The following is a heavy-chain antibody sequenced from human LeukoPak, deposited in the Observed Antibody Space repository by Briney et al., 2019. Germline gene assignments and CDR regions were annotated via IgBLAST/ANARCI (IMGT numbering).Heavy chain of an antibody. CDR1: GFTFDDCG. V-gene: IGHV3-20*04. Sequence: GGSLRLSCAVSGFTFDDCGMSWGRKAPGKGLELVCIINLNGGSTGYANSVLGRFTISRDNAKTSLYLQMNSLRAEDTALYYCARESRGDSSASPVAFDIWGQGTMVTVSS. J-gene: IGHJ3*02. CDR3: ARESRGDSSASPVAFDI. D-gene: IGHD3-22*01. CDR2: INLNGGST.